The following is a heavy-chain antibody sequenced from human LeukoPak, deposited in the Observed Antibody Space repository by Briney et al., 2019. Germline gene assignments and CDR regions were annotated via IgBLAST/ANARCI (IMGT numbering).Heavy chain of an antibody. CDR3: ARGAIAMAGIIDY. CDR1: GFTFSSYW. D-gene: IGHD6-19*01. J-gene: IGHJ4*02. CDR2: INSDGSST. V-gene: IGHV3-74*01. Sequence: GGSLRLSCAASGFTFSSYWMHWVRQAPGKGLVWVSRINSDGSSTNYADSVKGRFTISRDNAESTLYLQMNSLRAEDTAVYYCARGAIAMAGIIDYWGQGTLVTVSS.